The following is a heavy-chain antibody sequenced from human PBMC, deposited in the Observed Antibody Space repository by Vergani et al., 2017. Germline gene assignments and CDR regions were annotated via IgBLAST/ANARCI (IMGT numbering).Heavy chain of an antibody. J-gene: IGHJ4*02. CDR2: IRYDGSNK. CDR1: GFTFSSYG. D-gene: IGHD3-9*01. Sequence: QVQILQSGGGVVQPGGSLRLSCAASGFTFSSYGMHWVRQAPGKGLEWVAFIRYDGSNKYYADSVKGRFTISRDNSKNTLYLQMNSLRAEDTAVYDCAKSSNDILTGYYHFDYWGQGTLVTVSS. CDR3: AKSSNDILTGYYHFDY. V-gene: IGHV3-30*02.